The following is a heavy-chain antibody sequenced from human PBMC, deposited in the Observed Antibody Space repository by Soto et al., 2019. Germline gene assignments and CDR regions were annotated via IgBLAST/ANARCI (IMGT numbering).Heavy chain of an antibody. D-gene: IGHD3-3*01. V-gene: IGHV4-59*08. Sequence: PSETLSLTCTVSGGSISSYYWSWIRQPPGKGLEWIGYIYYSGSTNYNPSLKSRVTISVDTSKNQFSLKLSSVTAADTAVYYCARLRQSITIFGVVITPNDYYMDVWGKGTTVTVSS. J-gene: IGHJ6*03. CDR1: GGSISSYY. CDR2: IYYSGST. CDR3: ARLRQSITIFGVVITPNDYYMDV.